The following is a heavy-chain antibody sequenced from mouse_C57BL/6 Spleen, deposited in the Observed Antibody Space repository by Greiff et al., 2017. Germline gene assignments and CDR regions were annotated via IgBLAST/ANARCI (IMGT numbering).Heavy chain of an antibody. CDR2: INPYNGGT. V-gene: IGHV1-19*01. Sequence: VQLQQSGPVLVKPGASVKMSCKASGYTFTDYYMNWVKQSHGKSLEWIGVINPYNGGTSYNQKFKGKATLTVDKSSSTAYMELNSLTSADSAVYYWARRDYYGSSQCAYWGQGTLVTVSA. J-gene: IGHJ3*01. D-gene: IGHD1-1*01. CDR3: ARRDYYGSSQCAY. CDR1: GYTFTDYY.